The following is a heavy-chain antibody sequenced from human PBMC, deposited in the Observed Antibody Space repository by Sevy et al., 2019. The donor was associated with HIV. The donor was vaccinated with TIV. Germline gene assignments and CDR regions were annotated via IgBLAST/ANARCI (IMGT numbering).Heavy chain of an antibody. CDR3: VREGVGGYSYSLDC. CDR2: MKEDGSER. J-gene: IGHJ4*02. CDR1: GFTFSSYW. V-gene: IGHV3-7*01. D-gene: IGHD5-18*01. Sequence: GGSLRLSCAASGFTFSSYWMSWVRQAPGKGLEWVATMKEDGSERSYVDSVKGRFTISRDNAKNSLYQQMNSLRAEDTAVYYWVREGVGGYSYSLDCWGQGTLVTVSS.